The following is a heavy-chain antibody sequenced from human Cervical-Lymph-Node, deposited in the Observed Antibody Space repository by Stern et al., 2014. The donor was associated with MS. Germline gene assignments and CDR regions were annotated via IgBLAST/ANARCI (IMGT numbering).Heavy chain of an antibody. CDR1: GGTFSSSYA. CDR2: IIPILGLA. J-gene: IGHJ5*02. Sequence: QVQLVQSGAEVKKPGSSMNVSFKTSGGTFSSSYAITWLRQAPGQGLEWMGRIIPILGLANYAPNFQGRVTITADTSTNTTYLELSSLRSEDTAVYYCARGIVSNRAAATQHNLFDPWGQGTLVTVSS. D-gene: IGHD2-15*01. V-gene: IGHV1-69*09. CDR3: ARGIVSNRAAATQHNLFDP.